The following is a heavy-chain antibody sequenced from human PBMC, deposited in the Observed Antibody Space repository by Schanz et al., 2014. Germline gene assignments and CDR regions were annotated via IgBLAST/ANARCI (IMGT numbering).Heavy chain of an antibody. J-gene: IGHJ6*02. CDR1: GFTVSSNH. Sequence: EVQLVESGGGLVQPGGSLRLSCAVSGFTVSSNHMSWVRQAPGKGLEWVSSISSSGSYIHYADSVKGRFTISRDNAKNTLYLQMNSLSADDTAVFYCAKGMGYCSGGTCYDYYYYGLDVWGQGTTVTVSS. CDR3: AKGMGYCSGGTCYDYYYYGLDV. V-gene: IGHV3-21*04. D-gene: IGHD2-15*01. CDR2: ISSSGSYI.